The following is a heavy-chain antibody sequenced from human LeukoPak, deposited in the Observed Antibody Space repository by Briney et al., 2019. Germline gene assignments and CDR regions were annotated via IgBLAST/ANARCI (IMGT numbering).Heavy chain of an antibody. Sequence: CLRPSCAASGFTLSSYVKSWGRQVLGKELEWVSAISGSGGSTYYADSVKGRFTISRDNSKNTLYLQMNSLRAEDTAVYYCAKDPRSAEGARPGAYYYYYMGVRGKGTTITVSS. D-gene: IGHD1-26*01. CDR2: ISGSGGST. CDR1: GFTLSSYV. V-gene: IGHV3-23*01. J-gene: IGHJ6*03. CDR3: AKDPRSAEGARPGAYYYYYMGV.